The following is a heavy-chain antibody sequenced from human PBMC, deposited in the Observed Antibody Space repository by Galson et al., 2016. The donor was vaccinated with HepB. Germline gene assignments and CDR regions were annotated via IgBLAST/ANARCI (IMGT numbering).Heavy chain of an antibody. J-gene: IGHJ5*02. D-gene: IGHD6-19*01. CDR2: ISYGYSI. CDR3: ARDWGSSGWYNWFDP. CDR1: GFSFSDYA. Sequence: SLRLSCVASGFSFSDYAIHWVRQAPGKGPEWLSIISYGYSIYYADSVKGRFTISRDNSKNTVYLQMNNLRREDTALYYCARDWGSSGWYNWFDPWGQGTLVTVSS. V-gene: IGHV3-30*04.